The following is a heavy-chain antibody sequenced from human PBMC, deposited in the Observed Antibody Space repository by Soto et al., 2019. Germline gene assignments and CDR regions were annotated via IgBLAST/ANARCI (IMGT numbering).Heavy chain of an antibody. Sequence: PSETLSLTCTVSGCSISSYYWSWIRQPPGKGLEWIGYIYYSGSTNYNPSLKSRVTISVDTSKNQFSLKLSSVTAAGPAVYYWGRENRGTAGYYFYYHIDVLGKGTTVTVSS. CDR3: GRENRGTAGYYFYYHIDV. V-gene: IGHV4-59*01. J-gene: IGHJ6*03. D-gene: IGHD7-27*01. CDR1: GCSISSYY. CDR2: IYYSGST.